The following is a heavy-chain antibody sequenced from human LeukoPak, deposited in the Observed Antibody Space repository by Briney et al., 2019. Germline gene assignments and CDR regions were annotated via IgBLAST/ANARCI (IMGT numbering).Heavy chain of an antibody. Sequence: SETLSLTCTVSGGSISSYYWSWIRQPAGKGLEWIGRIYTSGSTNYNPSLKSRVTMSVDTSKNQFSLKLSSVTAADTAVYYCARHFGSYYDSSNPLDYWGQGTLVTVSS. J-gene: IGHJ4*02. V-gene: IGHV4-4*07. CDR3: ARHFGSYYDSSNPLDY. CDR1: GGSISSYY. D-gene: IGHD3-22*01. CDR2: IYTSGST.